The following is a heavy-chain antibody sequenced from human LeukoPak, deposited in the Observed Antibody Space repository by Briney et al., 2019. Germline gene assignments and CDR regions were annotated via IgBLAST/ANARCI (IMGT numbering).Heavy chain of an antibody. CDR2: IYYSGST. Sequence: PSETLSLTCTVSGGSISSYYWSWIRQPPAKGLEWIGYIYYSGSTNYNPSLKSRVTISVDTSKNQFSLKLSSVTAADPAVYYCARGMAPSDYWGQGTLVTVSS. J-gene: IGHJ4*02. CDR3: ARGMAPSDY. D-gene: IGHD5-24*01. V-gene: IGHV4-59*01. CDR1: GGSISSYY.